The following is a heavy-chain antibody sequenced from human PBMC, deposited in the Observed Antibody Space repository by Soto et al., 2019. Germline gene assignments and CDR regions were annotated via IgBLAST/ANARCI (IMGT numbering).Heavy chain of an antibody. CDR3: AREFVAAAGTPHYYYGMDV. D-gene: IGHD6-13*01. Sequence: ASVKVSCKASGYTFTSYHMHWVRQAPGQGLEWMGIINPSGGSTSYAQKFQGRVTMTRDTSTSTVYMELSSLRSEDTAVYYCAREFVAAAGTPHYYYGMDVWGQGTTVTVSS. J-gene: IGHJ6*02. V-gene: IGHV1-46*01. CDR2: INPSGGST. CDR1: GYTFTSYH.